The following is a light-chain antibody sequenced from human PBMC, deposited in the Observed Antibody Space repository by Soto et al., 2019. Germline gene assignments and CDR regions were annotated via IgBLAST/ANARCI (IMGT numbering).Light chain of an antibody. J-gene: IGKJ3*01. CDR3: QQGHSIPFT. V-gene: IGKV1-39*01. CDR1: QSITNS. Sequence: DIQMAQSPSSLSASVGDRVTITCRASQSITNSLNWYQHKPGKAPTLVVYAASSLQSGVPSRLIGCGSATEFTLTISSLQPEDFATYFCQQGHSIPFTFGPGTKVDIK. CDR2: AAS.